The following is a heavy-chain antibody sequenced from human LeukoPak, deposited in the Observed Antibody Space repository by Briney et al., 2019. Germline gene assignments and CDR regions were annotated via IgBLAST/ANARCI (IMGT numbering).Heavy chain of an antibody. CDR3: ARVGSSWYEDY. D-gene: IGHD6-13*01. Sequence: GGSLRLSCAASGFTFTSYSMNWVRQAPGKGLEWVSTISGGGGSTYYADSVKGRFTISRDNAKNSLCLQMNSLRAEDTAVYYCARVGSSWYEDYWGQGTLVTVSS. V-gene: IGHV3-21*01. CDR1: GFTFTSYS. J-gene: IGHJ4*02. CDR2: ISGGGGST.